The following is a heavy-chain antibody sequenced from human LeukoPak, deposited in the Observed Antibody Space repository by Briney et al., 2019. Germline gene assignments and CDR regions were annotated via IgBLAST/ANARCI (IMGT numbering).Heavy chain of an antibody. CDR2: IYISGST. D-gene: IGHD3-10*01. V-gene: IGHV4-4*07. Sequence: SPSETLSLTCTVSGGSISSYYWSWIRQPAGKGLEWIGRIYISGSTNYNPSLNSRVTMSVDTSKNQFSLKLSSVTAADTAVYYCARQLEWFGEAYFDYWGQGTLVTVSS. CDR3: ARQLEWFGEAYFDY. CDR1: GGSISSYY. J-gene: IGHJ4*02.